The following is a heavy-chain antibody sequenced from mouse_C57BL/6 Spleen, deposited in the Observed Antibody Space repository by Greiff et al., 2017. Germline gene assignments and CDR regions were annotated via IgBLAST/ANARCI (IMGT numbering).Heavy chain of an antibody. J-gene: IGHJ3*01. V-gene: IGHV5-4*01. CDR1: GFTFSSYA. D-gene: IGHD2-4*01. Sequence: EVQGVQSGGGLVKPGGSLKLSCAASGFTFSSYAMSWVRQTPEKRLVWVATISDGGSYTYYPANVKGRVTISRDTATNNLYLQMSHLKSEDTAMYYWARDVGYDCWFAYWGQGTLVTVSA. CDR2: ISDGGSYT. CDR3: ARDVGYDCWFAY.